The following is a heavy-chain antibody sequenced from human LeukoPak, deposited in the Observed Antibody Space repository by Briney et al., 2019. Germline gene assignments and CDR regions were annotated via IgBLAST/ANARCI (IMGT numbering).Heavy chain of an antibody. CDR3: ARRPRGYSYGYGYYYYYMDV. J-gene: IGHJ6*03. Sequence: SETLSLTCTVSGGSISSYHWSWIRQPPGKGLEWIGYIYYSGSTNYNPSLKSRVTISVDTSKNQFSLKLSSVTAADTAVYYCARRPRGYSYGYGYYYYYMDVWGKGTTVTISS. CDR1: GGSISSYH. CDR2: IYYSGST. D-gene: IGHD5-18*01. V-gene: IGHV4-59*01.